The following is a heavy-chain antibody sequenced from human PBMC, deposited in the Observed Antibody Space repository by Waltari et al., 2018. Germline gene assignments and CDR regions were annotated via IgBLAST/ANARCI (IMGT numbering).Heavy chain of an antibody. CDR3: ARAARAGYCSGGSCYLDY. CDR2: TIPILGTA. J-gene: IGHJ4*02. Sequence: QVQLVQSGAEVKKPGSSVKVSCKASGGTFSSYAISWVRQAPGQGLEWMGGTIPILGTANYAQKFQGRVTITADESTSTAYMELSSLRSEDTAVYYCARAARAGYCSGGSCYLDYWGQGTLVTVSS. D-gene: IGHD2-15*01. CDR1: GGTFSSYA. V-gene: IGHV1-69*01.